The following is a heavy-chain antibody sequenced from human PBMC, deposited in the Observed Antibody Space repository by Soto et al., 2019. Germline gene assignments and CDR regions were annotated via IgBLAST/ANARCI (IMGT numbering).Heavy chain of an antibody. Sequence: HPGGSLRLSCEASGFTFNNFVMTWVRQAPGKGLEWVSGISGGGGTTFYADSVKGRFTISRDNSKNTVFLQMNSLRTEDTAVYYCAKFGRAYLYIDSWGKGTPVTVSS. CDR1: GFTFNNFV. J-gene: IGHJ4*02. V-gene: IGHV3-23*01. D-gene: IGHD3-16*01. CDR3: AKFGRAYLYIDS. CDR2: ISGGGGTT.